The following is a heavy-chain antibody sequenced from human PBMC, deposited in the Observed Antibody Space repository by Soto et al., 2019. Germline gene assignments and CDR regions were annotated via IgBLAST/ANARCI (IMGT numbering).Heavy chain of an antibody. V-gene: IGHV3-33*01. Sequence: GGSLRLSCAATGFTFSNYAMHWVRQAPGKGLQWVTVIWSDGSNKYYAESVKGRFTISRDNSKNTLFLQMNTLRAEDTAIYYCARXTIAVRPLFHSFYGMDVWGQGTSVTVSS. CDR2: IWSDGSNK. J-gene: IGHJ6*02. CDR1: GFTFSNYA. CDR3: ARXTIAVRPLFHSFYGMDV. D-gene: IGHD6-6*01.